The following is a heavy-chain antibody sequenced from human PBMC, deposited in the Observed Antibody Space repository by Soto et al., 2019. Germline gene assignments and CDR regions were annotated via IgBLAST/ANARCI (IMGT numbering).Heavy chain of an antibody. CDR1: GGSINIDHYH. CDR3: AREDDGGDRDYYGLDV. Sequence: QVQLQESGPGLVKPSQTLSLTCTVSGGSINIDHYHWTWIRQTPGKGLEWIGYIHYTGSISYNPSLQXXXXXXXXXXXXXXXXXXXXXXXXXXXXXFCAREDDGGDRDYYGLDVWGQGTTVTVSS. CDR2: IHYTGSI. J-gene: IGHJ6*02. D-gene: IGHD2-21*02. V-gene: IGHV4-30-4*01.